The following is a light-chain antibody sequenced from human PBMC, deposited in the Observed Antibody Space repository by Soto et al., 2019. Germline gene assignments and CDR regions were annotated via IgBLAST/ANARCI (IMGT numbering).Light chain of an antibody. V-gene: IGLV2-8*01. CDR1: SRHGGGYNY. J-gene: IGLJ1*01. CDR3: SSYVGSNNFPYV. CDR2: EVD. Sequence: QDARTGPPWASGSPGQSVTISCTGTSRHGGGYNYVSRYQRHPGKAPKLIIYEVDERPSAVPDRFSGCKSGNTASLTVSGLQAEDEADYYCSSYVGSNNFPYVFGTGTKVTVL.